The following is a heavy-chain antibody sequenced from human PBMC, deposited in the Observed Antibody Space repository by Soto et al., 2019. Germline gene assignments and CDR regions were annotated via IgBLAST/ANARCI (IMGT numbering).Heavy chain of an antibody. Sequence: QVQLVQSGAEVKKPGASVKVSCKASGYTFTSYGVSWVRQAPGQGLEWMGWISGYNGNTNYAQKLQGRVTMTTDTSTSTAYMELRRLRSDDTAVYYCARAGKYYYGSGSPYYYGMDVWCQGITVTGSS. CDR3: ARAGKYYYGSGSPYYYGMDV. V-gene: IGHV1-18*04. CDR1: GYTFTSYG. J-gene: IGHJ6*02. CDR2: ISGYNGNT. D-gene: IGHD3-10*01.